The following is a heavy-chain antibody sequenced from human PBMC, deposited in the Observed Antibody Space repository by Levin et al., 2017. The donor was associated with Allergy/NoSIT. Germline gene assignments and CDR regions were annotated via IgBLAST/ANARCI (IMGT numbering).Heavy chain of an antibody. J-gene: IGHJ6*02. V-gene: IGHV3-13*01. CDR3: ARGDLRYHYGMDV. D-gene: IGHD3-3*01. CDR1: GFTFSSYD. Sequence: GGSLRLSCAASGFTFSSYDMHWVRQATGKGLEWVSAIGTAGDTYYPGSVKGRFTISRENAKNSLYLQMNRLRAGDTAVYYCARGDLRYHYGMDVWGQGTTVSVSS. CDR2: IGTAGDT.